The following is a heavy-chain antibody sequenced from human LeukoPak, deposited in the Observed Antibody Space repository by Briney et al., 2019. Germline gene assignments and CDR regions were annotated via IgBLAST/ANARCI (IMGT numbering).Heavy chain of an antibody. Sequence: GGSLRLSCAASGCTFSDYYMSWVRQAPGKGLEWVSAISGSGGSTYYADSVKGRFTISRDNSKNTLYLQMNSLRAEDTAVYYCARRADIVVVPAAMLGLYFDYWGQGTLVTVSS. CDR3: ARRADIVVVPAAMLGLYFDY. J-gene: IGHJ4*02. CDR2: ISGSGGST. CDR1: GCTFSDYY. D-gene: IGHD2-2*01. V-gene: IGHV3-23*01.